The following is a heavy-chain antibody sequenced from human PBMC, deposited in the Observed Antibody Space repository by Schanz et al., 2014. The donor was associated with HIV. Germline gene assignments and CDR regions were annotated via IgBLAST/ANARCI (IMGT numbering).Heavy chain of an antibody. D-gene: IGHD3-22*01. J-gene: IGHJ4*02. CDR2: MNPNSGNT. CDR3: ARGHPLYDSSGYYSPFFDY. Sequence: QVPLVQSGSEVKKPGASVKVSCKASGYTFTSYDINWVRQATGQGLEWMGWMNPNSGNTGYAQKFQGRVTMSSNTSISTAYMELSSLRSEDTAVYYCARGHPLYDSSGYYSPFFDYWGQGTLVTVSS. CDR1: GYTFTSYD. V-gene: IGHV1-8*01.